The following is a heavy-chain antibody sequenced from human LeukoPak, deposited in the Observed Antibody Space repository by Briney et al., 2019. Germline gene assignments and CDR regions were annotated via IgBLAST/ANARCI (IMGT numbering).Heavy chain of an antibody. CDR1: SGSISTYY. CDR2: IYYSGNI. J-gene: IGHJ5*02. Sequence: SETLSHTCSVSSGSISTYYWSWIRQAPGKGLEWIGFIYYSGNINYNPSLKSRATILLDTSKNQFSLKLSSVTAADTAVYYCATQRAGPASWFDTWGQGTLVTVSP. D-gene: IGHD6-25*01. CDR3: ATQRAGPASWFDT. V-gene: IGHV4-59*01.